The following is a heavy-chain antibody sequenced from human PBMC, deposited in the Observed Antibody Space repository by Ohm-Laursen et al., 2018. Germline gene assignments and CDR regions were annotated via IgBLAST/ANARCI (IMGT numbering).Heavy chain of an antibody. CDR2: IYSGGGT. V-gene: IGHV3-53*01. CDR3: ATASPVILTTYYNPPFDY. D-gene: IGHD3-9*01. CDR1: GFTVSSSY. Sequence: GSLRLSCTASGFTVSSSYMTWVRQAPGKGLEWVSVIYSGGGTYYADSVKGRFTISRDNSKNTLFLQMNSLTAEDTAVYYCATASPVILTTYYNPPFDYWGQGTLVTVSS. J-gene: IGHJ4*02.